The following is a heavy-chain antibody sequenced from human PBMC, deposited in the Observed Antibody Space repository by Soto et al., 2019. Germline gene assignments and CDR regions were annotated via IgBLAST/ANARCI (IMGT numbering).Heavy chain of an antibody. CDR2: IKQDGSEK. CDR3: ARVYYDYIWGSYPLVY. Sequence: EVQLVESGGGLVQPGGSPRLSCAASGFTFSSHWMSWVHQAPGKGLEWLASIKQDGSEKHYVDSVKGRFTISRDNAKNSLYLQMNSLRVEDTAVYYCARVYYDYIWGSYPLVYWGQGTLVTVSS. V-gene: IGHV3-7*01. J-gene: IGHJ4*02. CDR1: GFTFSSHW. D-gene: IGHD3-16*02.